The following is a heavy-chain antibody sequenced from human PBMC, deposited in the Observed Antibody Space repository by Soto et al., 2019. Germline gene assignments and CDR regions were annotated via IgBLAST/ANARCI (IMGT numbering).Heavy chain of an antibody. J-gene: IGHJ3*02. Sequence: SSVKVSCKASGFPFTTSAVQWVRQTRGQRLEWIGWIVVASGDTNYAQKFQERVTITRDVSTSTAYMALSSLRSEDTAGYYCVADPTEKNKMRQKDDSFDRRGQATMAT. CDR3: VADPTEKNKMRQKDDSFDR. D-gene: IGHD6-25*01. V-gene: IGHV1-58*01. CDR2: IVVASGDT. CDR1: GFPFTTSA.